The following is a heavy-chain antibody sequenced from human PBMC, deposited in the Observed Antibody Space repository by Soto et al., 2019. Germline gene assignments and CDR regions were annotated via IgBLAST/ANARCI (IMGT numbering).Heavy chain of an antibody. Sequence: QVQLVQSGPEVKKPGSSVKVSCKASGGTFSSYTITWVRQAPGQGLEWMGRIIPALEIANSAQKFQGRVTITADNSTSTAYMELSSLTSEDTAVYYCAIKITVSTRLYAFWGQGTLVTVSS. CDR3: AIKITVSTRLYAF. D-gene: IGHD2-2*01. V-gene: IGHV1-69*02. J-gene: IGHJ4*02. CDR2: IIPALEIA. CDR1: GGTFSSYT.